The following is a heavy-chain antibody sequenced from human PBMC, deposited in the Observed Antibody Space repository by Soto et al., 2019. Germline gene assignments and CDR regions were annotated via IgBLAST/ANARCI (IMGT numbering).Heavy chain of an antibody. J-gene: IGHJ6*02. CDR3: ASDLVGASDSYGLDV. Sequence: PGGSLRLSCAASGFTFSNYGMHWVRQAPGKGLEWVAIIWHDGNNKYYADSVRGRFIISRDNSKNRLYLQMNGLRAEDTAVYYCASDLVGASDSYGLDVWGQGTPVTVSS. D-gene: IGHD1-26*01. V-gene: IGHV3-33*01. CDR2: IWHDGNNK. CDR1: GFTFSNYG.